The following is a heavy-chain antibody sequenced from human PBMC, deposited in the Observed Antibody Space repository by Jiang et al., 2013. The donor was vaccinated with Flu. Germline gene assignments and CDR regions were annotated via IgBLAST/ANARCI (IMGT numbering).Heavy chain of an antibody. D-gene: IGHD2-15*01. V-gene: IGHV3-74*01. CDR1: GFTFSSHW. Sequence: LVESGGGIVHPGGYLRLSCAASGFTFSSHWMHWVRQAPGKGLEWVSSLAGDGTFITYADSVRGRFTISRDNAKNTVYLQMNSLRAEDMGVYYCARLGGGGPVGDHWGQGTLVTVSS. J-gene: IGHJ4*02. CDR2: LAGDGTFI. CDR3: ARLGGGGPVGDH.